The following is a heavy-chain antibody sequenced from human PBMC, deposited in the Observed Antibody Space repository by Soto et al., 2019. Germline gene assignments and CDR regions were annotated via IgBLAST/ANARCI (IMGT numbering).Heavy chain of an antibody. CDR3: ARTIVVVVPDNFDH. V-gene: IGHV3-7*01. Sequence: EVQLVESGGGLVQPGGSLRLSCAASGFTIGDYWMSWVRQAPGQGLEWVANIKEDGSEKYYVDSVKGRFTISRDSAKNSLDLQMNSLRGEDTAVYYCARTIVVVVPDNFDHWGQGTLVTVSS. D-gene: IGHD3-22*01. J-gene: IGHJ4*02. CDR2: IKEDGSEK. CDR1: GFTIGDYW.